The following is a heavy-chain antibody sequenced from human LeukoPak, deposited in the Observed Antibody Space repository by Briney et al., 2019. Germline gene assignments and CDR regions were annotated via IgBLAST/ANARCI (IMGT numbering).Heavy chain of an antibody. CDR1: GFTFSDFD. CDR2: IRVSGRRHT. V-gene: IGHV3-11*06. J-gene: IGHJ4*02. CDR3: ARVEYYYDSSGYYPYYFDY. D-gene: IGHD3-22*01. Sequence: GGSLRLSCAASGFTFSDFDMTWIRQAPGRGLEWVSDIRVSGRRHTNYAASVKGRFTISRDNAKNSLYLQMNSLRAEDTAVYYCARVEYYYDSSGYYPYYFDYWGQGTLVTVSS.